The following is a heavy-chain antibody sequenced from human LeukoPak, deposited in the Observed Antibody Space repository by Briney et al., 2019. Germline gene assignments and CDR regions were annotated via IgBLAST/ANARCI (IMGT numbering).Heavy chain of an antibody. V-gene: IGHV4-4*07. D-gene: IGHD3-10*01. CDR1: GGSISSYY. Sequence: SETLSLTCTVSGGSISSYYWSWSRQPAGKGLEWIGRIYSSGSTNYNPSLKSRATMSVDTSKTQFSLKLSSVTAADTAVYYCARDRGNYDAFDIWGQGTMVTVSS. CDR3: ARDRGNYDAFDI. CDR2: IYSSGST. J-gene: IGHJ3*02.